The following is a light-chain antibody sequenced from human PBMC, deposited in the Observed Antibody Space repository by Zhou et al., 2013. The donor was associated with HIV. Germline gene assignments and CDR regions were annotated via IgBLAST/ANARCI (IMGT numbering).Light chain of an antibody. J-gene: IGLJ2*01. CDR1: SSDVGGYNY. CDR2: DLN. Sequence: QSALTQPRSVSGAPGQSVTISCTGTSSDVGGYNYVSWYQHHPGKAPKLMIYDLNKRPSGVPDRFSGSKSANTASLTISGLQAEDEADYYCCSYANWDVVFGGGTKLTVL. CDR3: CSYANWDVV. V-gene: IGLV2-11*01.